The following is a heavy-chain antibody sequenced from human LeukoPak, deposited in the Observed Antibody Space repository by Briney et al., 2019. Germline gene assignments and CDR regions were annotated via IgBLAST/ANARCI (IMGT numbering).Heavy chain of an antibody. CDR2: IYYSGST. V-gene: IGHV4-39*07. D-gene: IGHD3-16*01. J-gene: IGHJ4*02. Sequence: PSETLSLTCTVSGGSISSSSYYWGWIRQPPGKGLEWIVSIYYSGSTYYNPSLKSRVTISVDTSKNQFSLKLSSVTAADTAVYYCARGGRLRDLGLLDYWGEGTLVTVSS. CDR3: ARGGRLRDLGLLDY. CDR1: GGSISSSSYY.